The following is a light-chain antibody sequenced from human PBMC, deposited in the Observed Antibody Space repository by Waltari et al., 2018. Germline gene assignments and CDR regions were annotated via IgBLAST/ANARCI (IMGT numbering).Light chain of an antibody. Sequence: TCRASQAISNSLAWDQQKPGKAPKVLLYRASTLESGVPSRFSGSGTGTDYTLTISSLQPEDFATYYCQQYAATPLTFGGGTKVEIK. V-gene: IGKV1-NL1*01. CDR3: QQYAATPLT. CDR2: RAS. CDR1: QAISNS. J-gene: IGKJ4*02.